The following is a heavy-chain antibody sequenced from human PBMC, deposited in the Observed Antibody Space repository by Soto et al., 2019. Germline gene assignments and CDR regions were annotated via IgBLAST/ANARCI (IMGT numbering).Heavy chain of an antibody. Sequence: QVQLQQWGAGLLKPSETLSLTCAVYGGSFSGYYWTWIRQPPGTGLEWIGEINHSGSTNYHPSLKNRATLSVDTSKNQFSLTRTSVTAADTAVYYCARDKITGLFDYWGQGTLVTVSS. D-gene: IGHD2-8*02. CDR1: GGSFSGYY. V-gene: IGHV4-34*01. J-gene: IGHJ4*02. CDR3: ARDKITGLFDY. CDR2: INHSGST.